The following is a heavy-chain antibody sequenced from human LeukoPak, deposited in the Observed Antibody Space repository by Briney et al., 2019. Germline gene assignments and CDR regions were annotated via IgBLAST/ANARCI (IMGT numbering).Heavy chain of an antibody. CDR2: ISAYNGNT. V-gene: IGHV1-18*01. CDR1: GYTFTSYG. D-gene: IGHD1-1*01. CDR3: ARDQEQLEPYYYYYMDV. J-gene: IGHJ6*03. Sequence: ASVKVSCKASGYTFTSYGISWVRQAPGQGLEWMGWISAYNGNTNYAQKLQGRVTMTTDTSTSTAYMELRSLRSDDTAVYYCARDQEQLEPYYYYYMDVWGKGTTVTVSS.